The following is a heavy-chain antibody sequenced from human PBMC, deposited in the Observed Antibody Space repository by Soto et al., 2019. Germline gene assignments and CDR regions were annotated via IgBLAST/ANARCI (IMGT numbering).Heavy chain of an antibody. D-gene: IGHD3-10*01. V-gene: IGHV3-21*01. CDR3: ATYYGSGSTPLDY. Sequence: LRLSCAASGFSFSSYSMNWVRQAPGKGLEWVSSISSGNRYLYYADSVKGRFTISRDNAKNSLYLQMNSLRAEDTAVYYCATYYGSGSTPLDYWGQGTLVTVSS. CDR2: ISSGNRYL. J-gene: IGHJ4*02. CDR1: GFSFSSYS.